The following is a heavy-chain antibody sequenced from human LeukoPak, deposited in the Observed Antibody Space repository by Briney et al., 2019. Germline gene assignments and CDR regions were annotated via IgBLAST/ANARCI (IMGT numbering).Heavy chain of an antibody. J-gene: IGHJ6*02. D-gene: IGHD3-10*01. V-gene: IGHV4-59*01. CDR3: ARAIRGVIGYYFYAMDV. CDR2: IYYSGST. CDR1: GGSISTYY. Sequence: PSETLSLTCTVSGGSISTYYWSWIRQPPGKGLEWIGYIYYSGSTNYNPSLKSRVTISVDTSTNQFSPKLSSVTAADTAMYYCARAIRGVIGYYFYAMDVWGQGTTVTVSS.